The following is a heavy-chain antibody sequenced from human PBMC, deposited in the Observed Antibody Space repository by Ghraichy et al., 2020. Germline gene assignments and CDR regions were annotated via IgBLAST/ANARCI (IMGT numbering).Heavy chain of an antibody. CDR1: GGSISSYY. J-gene: IGHJ2*01. Sequence: SETLSLTCTVSGGSISSYYWSWIRQPPGKGLEWIGYIYYSGSTNYNPSLKSRVTISVDTSKNQFSLKLSSVTAADTAVYYCARRAGGRRGWYFDLWGRGTLVTVSS. CDR2: IYYSGST. V-gene: IGHV4-59*08. D-gene: IGHD3-16*01. CDR3: ARRAGGRRGWYFDL.